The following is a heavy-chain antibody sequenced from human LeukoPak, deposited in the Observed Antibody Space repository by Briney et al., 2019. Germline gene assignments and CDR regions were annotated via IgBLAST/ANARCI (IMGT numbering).Heavy chain of an antibody. Sequence: SEALSLTCTVSGGSISSSSYYWGWIRQPPGKGLEWIGSIYYSGSTYYNPSLKSRVTISVDTSKNQFSLKLSSVTAADTAVYYCARDRRFLEWLLGGWFDPWGQGTLVTVSS. V-gene: IGHV4-39*07. CDR3: ARDRRFLEWLLGGWFDP. CDR1: GGSISSSSYY. J-gene: IGHJ5*02. D-gene: IGHD3-3*01. CDR2: IYYSGST.